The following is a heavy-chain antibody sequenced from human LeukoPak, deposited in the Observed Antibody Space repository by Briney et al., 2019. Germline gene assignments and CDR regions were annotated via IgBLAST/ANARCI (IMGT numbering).Heavy chain of an antibody. CDR1: GFTFSRYW. CDR2: IDEHGTTI. V-gene: IGHV3-74*01. Sequence: GGSLRLSCAASGFTFSRYWMHWVRQAPGEVLVWVSRIDEHGTTIDYADSVRDRFTISRDNAKNTLYLHMNSLRAEDTAMYYCARDVGGAGSHWGQGSLVTVSS. J-gene: IGHJ4*02. D-gene: IGHD3-10*01. CDR3: ARDVGGAGSH.